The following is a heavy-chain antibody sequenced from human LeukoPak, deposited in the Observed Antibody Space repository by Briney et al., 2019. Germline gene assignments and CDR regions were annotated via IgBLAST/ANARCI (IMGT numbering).Heavy chain of an antibody. J-gene: IGHJ3*02. CDR3: ARIRSGLRLRFNAFDI. CDR1: GGSINSYY. CDR2: IYTSGST. V-gene: IGHV4-4*07. Sequence: SETLSLTCTVSGGSINSYYWSWIRQPAGKGLEWIGRIYTSGSTNYNPSLKSRVTMSVDTSKNQFSLKLSSVTAADTAVYYCARIRSGLRLRFNAFDIWGQGTMVTVSS. D-gene: IGHD4-17*01.